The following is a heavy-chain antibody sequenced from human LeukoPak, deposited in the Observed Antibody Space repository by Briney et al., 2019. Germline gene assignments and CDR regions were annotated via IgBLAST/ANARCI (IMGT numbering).Heavy chain of an antibody. V-gene: IGHV3-23*01. CDR1: GFTFSSYA. D-gene: IGHD3-3*01. CDR3: AKDVIAPITIFGGLFDY. J-gene: IGHJ4*02. Sequence: GGSLRLSCAASGFTFSSYAMSWVRQAPGKGLEWVSAISGSGGSTYYADSVKGRFTISRDNSKNTLYLQMNSLRAEDTAVYYCAKDVIAPITIFGGLFDYWGQGTLVTVSS. CDR2: ISGSGGST.